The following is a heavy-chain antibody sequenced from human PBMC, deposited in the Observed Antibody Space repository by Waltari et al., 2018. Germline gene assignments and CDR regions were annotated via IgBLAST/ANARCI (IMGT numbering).Heavy chain of an antibody. Sequence: HVQLVQSGTEVKKPGASVRVSCKASGYMFIDHYLHWARQGPGQGLEWMGWMNPNSGGTNYAQKSQRRGIMTRDTCTSTAYMALSRRTSDDTAIYYCASDGGFDFWGQGSLGNVSS. CDR2: MNPNSGGT. CDR1: GYMFIDHY. D-gene: IGHD2-15*01. V-gene: IGHV1-2*02. J-gene: IGHJ4*02. CDR3: ASDGGFDF.